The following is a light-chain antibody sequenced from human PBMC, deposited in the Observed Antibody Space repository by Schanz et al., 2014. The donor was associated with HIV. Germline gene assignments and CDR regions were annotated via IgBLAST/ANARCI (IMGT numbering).Light chain of an antibody. CDR2: ATS. Sequence: EIVLTQSPGRLSLSPGERATLSCRASQSVGGSQLAWFQLKRGQPPRLLIYATSFRAVGIPDRFSGSGSGTDFTLTISSLQAADVAVYYCQQYFRPPPTFGQGTKLEIQ. CDR3: QQYFRPPPT. CDR1: QSVGGSQ. J-gene: IGKJ2*01. V-gene: IGKV3-20*01.